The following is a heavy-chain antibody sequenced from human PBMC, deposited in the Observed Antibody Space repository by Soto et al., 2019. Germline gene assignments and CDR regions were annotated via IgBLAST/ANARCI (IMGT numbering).Heavy chain of an antibody. J-gene: IGHJ4*02. CDR3: ARYGYSRKPQANQSPDDY. CDR1: GFTVSSNY. V-gene: IGHV3-66*01. Sequence: GGSLRLSCAASGFTVSSNYMSWVRQAPGKGLEWVSVIYSGGSTYYADSVKGRFTISRDNSKNTLYLQMNSLRAEDTAVYYCARYGYSRKPQANQSPDDYWGQGTLVTVSS. CDR2: IYSGGST. D-gene: IGHD6-13*01.